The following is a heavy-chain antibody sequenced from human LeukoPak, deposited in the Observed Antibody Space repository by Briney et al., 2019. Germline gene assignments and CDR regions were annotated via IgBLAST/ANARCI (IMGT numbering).Heavy chain of an antibody. Sequence: GGSLRLSCAASGFTFSSYAMSWVRQAPGKGLEWVSAISGSGGSTYYADSVKGRFTISRDNSKNTLYLQMNSLRAEDTAVYYCARDNYDSSGPYYFDYWGQGTLVTVSS. CDR1: GFTFSSYA. V-gene: IGHV3-23*01. CDR3: ARDNYDSSGPYYFDY. CDR2: ISGSGGST. D-gene: IGHD3-22*01. J-gene: IGHJ4*02.